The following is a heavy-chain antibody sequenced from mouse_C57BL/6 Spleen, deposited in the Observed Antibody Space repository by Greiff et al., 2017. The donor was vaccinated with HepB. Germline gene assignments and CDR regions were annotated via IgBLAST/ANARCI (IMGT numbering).Heavy chain of an antibody. CDR3: ARRVLAYYAMDY. J-gene: IGHJ4*01. CDR1: GYAFSSYW. D-gene: IGHD2-14*01. CDR2: IYPGDGDT. Sequence: LVESGAELVKPGASVKISCKASGYAFSSYWMNWVKQRPGKGLEWIGQIYPGDGDTNYNGKFKGKATLTADKSSSTAYMQLSSLTSEDSAVYFCARRVLAYYAMDYWGQRTSVTVSS. V-gene: IGHV1-80*01.